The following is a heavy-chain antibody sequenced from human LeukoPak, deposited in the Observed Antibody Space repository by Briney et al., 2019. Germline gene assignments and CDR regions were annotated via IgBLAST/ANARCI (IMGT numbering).Heavy chain of an antibody. CDR1: GFTFSSFS. CDR3: VRDHEWAFDY. V-gene: IGHV3-21*05. J-gene: IGHJ4*02. CDR2: IRGGSSDI. Sequence: GGSLRLSCATSGFTFSSFSMNWVRQAPGKGLEWVSYIRGGSSDIHYADSVKGRFTISGDDAKNSLYLQMNSLRAEDTAVYFCVRDHEWAFDYWGQGTLVTVSS. D-gene: IGHD1-26*01.